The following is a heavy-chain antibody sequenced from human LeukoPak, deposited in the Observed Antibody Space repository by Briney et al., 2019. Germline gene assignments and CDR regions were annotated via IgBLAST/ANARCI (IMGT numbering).Heavy chain of an antibody. V-gene: IGHV1-69*06. Sequence: ASVKVSCKASGGTFSSYAISWVRQAPGQGLEWMGGIIPIFGTANYAQKFQGRVTITADKSTTTAYMELSSLRSGDTAVYCARSSIIAAAGPYYFDYWGQGTLVTVSS. CDR2: IIPIFGTA. CDR3: ARSSIIAAAGPYYFDY. J-gene: IGHJ4*02. D-gene: IGHD6-13*01. CDR1: GGTFSSYA.